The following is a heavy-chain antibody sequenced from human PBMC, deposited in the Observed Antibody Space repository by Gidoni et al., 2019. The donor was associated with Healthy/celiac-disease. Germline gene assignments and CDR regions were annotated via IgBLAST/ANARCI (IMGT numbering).Heavy chain of an antibody. J-gene: IGHJ4*02. CDR2: ISGSVGST. CDR1: GFTFSSYA. Sequence: EVQLLESGGGLVQPGGSLRLSCAAYGFTFSSYAMSGVRQAPGKGLEWVTAISGSVGSTYYADSVKGRFTISRDNSKNTLYLQMNSLRAEDTAVYYCATPSPYCSGGSCYYFDYWGQGTLVTVSS. D-gene: IGHD2-15*01. V-gene: IGHV3-23*01. CDR3: ATPSPYCSGGSCYYFDY.